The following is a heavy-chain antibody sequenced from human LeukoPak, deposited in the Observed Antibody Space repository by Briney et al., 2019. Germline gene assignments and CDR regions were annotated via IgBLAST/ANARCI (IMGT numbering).Heavy chain of an antibody. CDR2: IKQDGSDK. Sequence: QPGGSLRLSCAASGFTFSTYWMSWVRQAPGKGLEWVANIKQDGSDKYYVDSVKGRFTISRDSAKNSLFLQMNSLRAEDTAVYYCARVRCSSNSCFPDYWGQGTLVTVSS. CDR3: ARVRCSSNSCFPDY. V-gene: IGHV3-7*01. CDR1: GFTFSTYW. J-gene: IGHJ4*02. D-gene: IGHD2-2*01.